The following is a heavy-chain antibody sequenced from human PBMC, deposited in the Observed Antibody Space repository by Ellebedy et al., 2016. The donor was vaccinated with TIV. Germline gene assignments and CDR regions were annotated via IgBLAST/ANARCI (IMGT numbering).Heavy chain of an antibody. V-gene: IGHV4-59*12. D-gene: IGHD2/OR15-2a*01. CDR2: IYSSGTT. Sequence: SETLSLTXTVSGDYISSYYWSWIRQPPGKGLEWIGYIYSSGTTVYSPSLESRVTISIDTSKNQFSLRLNSVTAADAAVYYCASLKGESVYYGLDVWGQGTTVTVSS. J-gene: IGHJ6*02. CDR1: GDYISSYY. CDR3: ASLKGESVYYGLDV.